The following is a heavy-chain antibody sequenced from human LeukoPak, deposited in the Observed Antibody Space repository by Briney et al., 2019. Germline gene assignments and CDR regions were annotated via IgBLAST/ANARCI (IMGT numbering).Heavy chain of an antibody. D-gene: IGHD3-10*01. Sequence: GGSLRLSCAASGFTFSSYGMHWVRQAPGKGLEWVAFIRYYGSNKYYADSVKGRFTISRDNSKNTLYLQMNSLRAEDTAVYYCAKDAAPGMGKLDYWGQGTLVTVSS. CDR1: GFTFSSYG. CDR3: AKDAAPGMGKLDY. V-gene: IGHV3-30*02. CDR2: IRYYGSNK. J-gene: IGHJ4*02.